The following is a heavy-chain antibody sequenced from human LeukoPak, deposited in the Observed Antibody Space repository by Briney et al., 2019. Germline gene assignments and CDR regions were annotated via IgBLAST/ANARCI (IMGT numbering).Heavy chain of an antibody. V-gene: IGHV3-53*01. Sequence: GGSLRLSCAASGFTVSSNYMSWVRQAPGKGLEWVSVIYSGGSTYYADSVKGRFTISRDNSKNTLYLQMNSLRAEDTAVYYCARRGYALYYFDYWGQGTPVTVSS. CDR1: GFTVSSNY. D-gene: IGHD2-2*01. CDR2: IYSGGST. J-gene: IGHJ4*02. CDR3: ARRGYALYYFDY.